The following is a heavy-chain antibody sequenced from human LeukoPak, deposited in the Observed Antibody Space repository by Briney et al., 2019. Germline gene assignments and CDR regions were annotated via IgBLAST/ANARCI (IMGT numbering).Heavy chain of an antibody. CDR2: IYPRDGGT. V-gene: IGHV1-46*01. J-gene: IGHJ4*02. CDR1: GYTFTSNY. D-gene: IGHD4-17*01. CDR3: ARDLRPLYYGDYAY. Sequence: ASVKVSCKASGYTFTSNYIHWVRQAPGQGLEWMGMIYPRDGGTSYAQKFQGRVTVTRDTSASTAYMELSSLRSEDTAVYYCARDLRPLYYGDYAYWGQGTLVTVSS.